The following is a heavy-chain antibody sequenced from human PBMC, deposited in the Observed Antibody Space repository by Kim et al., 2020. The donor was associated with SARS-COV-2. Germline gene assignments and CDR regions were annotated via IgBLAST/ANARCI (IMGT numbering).Heavy chain of an antibody. J-gene: IGHJ4*02. V-gene: IGHV4-34*01. D-gene: IGHD2-15*01. CDR3: ARGLRLAVVGSQVKFDY. Sequence: LKSRVTRSVDTSKNQFSLKLSSVTAADTAVYYCARGLRLAVVGSQVKFDYWGQGTLVTVSS.